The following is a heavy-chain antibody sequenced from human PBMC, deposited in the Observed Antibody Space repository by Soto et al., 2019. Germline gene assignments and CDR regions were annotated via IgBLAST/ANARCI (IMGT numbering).Heavy chain of an antibody. CDR1: GSIFTGYG. V-gene: IGHV3-9*01. D-gene: IGHD2-2*01. J-gene: IGHJ3*02. CDR3: AKDIRPHCSSPSCPVWSAFDI. Sequence: GGSLRLSCAASGSIFTGYGMHWVRQAPGKGLEWVSGISWNSGSIGYADSVKGRFTISRDNAKNSLYLQMNSLRAEDTALYYCAKDIRPHCSSPSCPVWSAFDIWGQGTMVTVSS. CDR2: ISWNSGSI.